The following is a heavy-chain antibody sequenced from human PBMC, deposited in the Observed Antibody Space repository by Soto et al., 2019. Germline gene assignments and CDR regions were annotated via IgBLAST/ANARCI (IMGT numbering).Heavy chain of an antibody. CDR3: ARESFFSPDAFDL. J-gene: IGHJ3*01. V-gene: IGHV6-1*01. D-gene: IGHD3-16*01. CDR2: TYYRSKWYN. Sequence: SQTLSLTCAISGDSVSTNNAAWNWIRQSPSRGLEWLGRTYYRSKWYNDYAVSVKSRITINPDTSKNQFSLHLSSVTPEDTAVYLCARESFFSPDAFDLWGQGTMVTVSS. CDR1: GDSVSTNNAA.